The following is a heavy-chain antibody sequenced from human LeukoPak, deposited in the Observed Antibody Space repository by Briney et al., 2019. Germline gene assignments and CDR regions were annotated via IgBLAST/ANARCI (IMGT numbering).Heavy chain of an antibody. Sequence: SVKVSCKASGYTFTSYDINWVRQAPGQGLEWMGWISAYNGNTNYAQKLQGRVTMTTDTSTSTAYMELRSLRSDDTAVYYCASRLVYNWNYASFDYWGQGTLVTVSS. V-gene: IGHV1-18*01. CDR1: GYTFTSYD. CDR2: ISAYNGNT. D-gene: IGHD1-7*01. J-gene: IGHJ4*02. CDR3: ASRLVYNWNYASFDY.